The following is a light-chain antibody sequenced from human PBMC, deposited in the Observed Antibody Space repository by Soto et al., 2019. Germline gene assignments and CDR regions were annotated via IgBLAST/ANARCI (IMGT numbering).Light chain of an antibody. CDR2: EVS. CDR3: SSYTTSNTLV. V-gene: IGLV2-14*01. CDR1: SSDVGAYTY. Sequence: QSALTQPASVSGSPGQSITISCTGTSSDVGAYTYVSWYQQHPGKAPKLMIFEVSDRPSAVSNRFSGSKSGNTASLTISGLQAEDEADYYCSSYTTSNTLVFGGGTKLTVL. J-gene: IGLJ2*01.